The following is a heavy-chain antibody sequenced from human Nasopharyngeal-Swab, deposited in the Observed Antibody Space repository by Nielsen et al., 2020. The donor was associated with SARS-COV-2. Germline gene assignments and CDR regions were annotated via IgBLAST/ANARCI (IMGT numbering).Heavy chain of an antibody. Sequence: SETLSLTCAVYGGSFSGYYWSWIRQPPGKGLEWIGEINHSGSTNYNPSLKSRVTISVDTSKSQFSLKLSSVTAADTAVYYCARGTGSGSYYSRSGNWFDPWGQGTLVTVSS. CDR1: GGSFSGYY. CDR2: INHSGST. D-gene: IGHD3-10*01. J-gene: IGHJ5*02. V-gene: IGHV4-34*01. CDR3: ARGTGSGSYYSRSGNWFDP.